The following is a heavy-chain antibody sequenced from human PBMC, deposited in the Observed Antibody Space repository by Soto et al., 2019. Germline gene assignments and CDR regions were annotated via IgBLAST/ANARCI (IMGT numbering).Heavy chain of an antibody. Sequence: GSLRLSCAASGFTIYSYAVSWVRRNPGKGLEWLSTIGSVGGDTYYADSVKGRFTISRDDSKNTLLLQMNSLRAEDTAVYYCVKQSIFYNSVCYPFEIWGQGTMV. CDR3: VKQSIFYNSVCYPFEI. D-gene: IGHD3-3*02. CDR1: GFTIYSYA. V-gene: IGHV3-23*01. J-gene: IGHJ3*02. CDR2: IGSVGGDT.